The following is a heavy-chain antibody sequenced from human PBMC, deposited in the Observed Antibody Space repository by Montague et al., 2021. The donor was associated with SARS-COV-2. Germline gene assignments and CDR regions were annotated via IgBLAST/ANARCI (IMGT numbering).Heavy chain of an antibody. D-gene: IGHD3-10*01. J-gene: IGHJ4*02. CDR3: ARTGYFASGNYV. V-gene: IGHV3-7*01. CDR2: IKEDGSEK. Sequence: SLRLSCAASGFTFSRCWMTWVRQAPGKGLEWVANIKEDGSEKYYLDSVKGRFTISRDNAKNSLSLQMNSLRAEDTAVYYCARTGYFASGNYVWGQGTLVTVSS. CDR1: GFTFSRCW.